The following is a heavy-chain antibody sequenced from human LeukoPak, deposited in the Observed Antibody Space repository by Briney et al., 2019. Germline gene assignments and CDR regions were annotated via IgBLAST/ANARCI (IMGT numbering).Heavy chain of an antibody. J-gene: IGHJ6*02. V-gene: IGHV1-18*01. D-gene: IGHD3-22*01. CDR2: ISAYNGNT. CDR1: GYTFTSYG. CDR3: ARDVGGYTYYYYYGMDV. Sequence: ASVKVSCKASGYTFTSYGISWVRQAPGQGLEWMGWISAYNGNTNYAQKLQGRVTMTTDTSTSTAYMELRSLRSDDTAVYYCARDVGGYTYYYYYGMDVWGQGTTVTVSS.